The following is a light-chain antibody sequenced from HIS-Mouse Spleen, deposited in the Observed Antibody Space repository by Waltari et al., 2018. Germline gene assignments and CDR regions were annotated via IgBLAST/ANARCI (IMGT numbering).Light chain of an antibody. CDR3: QQRSNWPRMYT. V-gene: IGKV3-11*01. CDR2: DAS. J-gene: IGKJ2*01. Sequence: EIVLTQSPATLSLSPGERATLSCRASQSVSSYLAWYKQKPGPAPRLLIYDASNRATGIPARFSGSGSGTDFTLTISSLEPEDFAVYYCQQRSNWPRMYTFGQGTKLEIK. CDR1: QSVSSY.